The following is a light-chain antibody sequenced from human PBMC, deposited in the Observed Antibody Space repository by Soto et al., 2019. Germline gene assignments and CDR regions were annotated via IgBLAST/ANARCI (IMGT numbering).Light chain of an antibody. CDR2: GAS. V-gene: IGKV3-20*01. J-gene: IGKJ4*01. Sequence: EIVLTQSPGTLSLSPGERATLSCRASQSVSSSYLAWYQQKPGQAPRLLIYGASSRATGIPDRFSGSGSGKDFTLTISILEPEDFAVYYCQQYGSSPPVTFGGGTKVDIK. CDR3: QQYGSSPPVT. CDR1: QSVSSSY.